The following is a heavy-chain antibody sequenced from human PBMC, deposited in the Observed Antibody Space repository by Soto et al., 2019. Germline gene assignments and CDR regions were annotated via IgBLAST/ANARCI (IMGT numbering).Heavy chain of an antibody. V-gene: IGHV1-18*01. D-gene: IGHD1-1*01. J-gene: IGHJ4*02. Sequence: QVHLVQSGAEVKKSGASVKVSCKGSGYDFTTYGITWVRQAPGQGLEWMAWISAHNGNPDHAQKLQGRVTVTRDTSTSTAYRELRSLRSDDTAVYYCARGRYGDYWGQGALVTVSS. CDR3: ARGRYGDY. CDR2: ISAHNGNP. CDR1: GYDFTTYG.